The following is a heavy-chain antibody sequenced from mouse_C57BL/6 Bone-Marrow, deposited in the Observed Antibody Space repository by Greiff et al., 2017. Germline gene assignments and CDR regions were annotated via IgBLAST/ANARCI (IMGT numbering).Heavy chain of an antibody. J-gene: IGHJ3*01. V-gene: IGHV1-61*01. CDR2: IYPSDSET. CDR1: GYTFTSYW. Sequence: VQLQPSGAELVRPGSSVKLSCKASGYTFTSYWLDWVKQRPGQGLEWIGNIYPSDSETHYNQKFKDKATLTVDKSSSTAYMQLSSLTSEDSAVYYCARWSHFAYWGQGTLVTVSA. CDR3: ARWSHFAY.